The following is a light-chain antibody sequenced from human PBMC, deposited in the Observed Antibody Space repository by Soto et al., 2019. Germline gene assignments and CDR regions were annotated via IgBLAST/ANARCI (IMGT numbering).Light chain of an antibody. V-gene: IGKV1-5*01. CDR2: DAS. Sequence: DIQMTQSPSTLSASVGDRLTVTCRSSQSISSWLACYQQKPGKAPKLLIFDASSLESGVPSRFSGSGSGTEFTLTISSLQPDHFATYYCHQYDTYLWTFGQGTKVDI. J-gene: IGKJ1*01. CDR1: QSISSW. CDR3: HQYDTYLWT.